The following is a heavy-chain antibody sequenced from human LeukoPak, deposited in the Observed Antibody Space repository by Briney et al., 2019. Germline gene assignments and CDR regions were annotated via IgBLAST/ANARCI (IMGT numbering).Heavy chain of an antibody. CDR1: GFTVSGYA. CDR2: ISYDGNNK. V-gene: IGHV3-30-3*01. CDR3: ATSRTLDY. J-gene: IGHJ4*02. Sequence: GGSLRLSCAASGFTVSGYAMHWVRQAPGKGLEWVAVISYDGNNKYYADSVKCRFTISRGNAKSSLYLQMNSLRAEDTAVYYCATSRTLDYWGQGTLVTVS.